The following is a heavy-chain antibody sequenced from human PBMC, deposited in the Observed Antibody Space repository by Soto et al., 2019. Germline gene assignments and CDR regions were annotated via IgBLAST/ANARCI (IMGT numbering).Heavy chain of an antibody. Sequence: ASVKVSCKASGYTFTSYGISWVRQAPGQGLEWMGWISAYNGNTNYAQKLQGRVTMTTDTSTSTAYMELRSLRSDDTAVYYCARDRDSSGLFLPVDPWGQGTLVTVSS. CDR3: ARDRDSSGLFLPVDP. CDR2: ISAYNGNT. D-gene: IGHD3-22*01. V-gene: IGHV1-18*01. CDR1: GYTFTSYG. J-gene: IGHJ5*02.